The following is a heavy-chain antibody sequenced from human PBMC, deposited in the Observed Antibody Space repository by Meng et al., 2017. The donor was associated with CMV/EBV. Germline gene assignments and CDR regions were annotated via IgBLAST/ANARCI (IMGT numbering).Heavy chain of an antibody. Sequence: QVELQESGPGLVKPSATLSLPCTVSCGFISSSSYYWGWIRQPPGKGLEWIGSIYYSGSTYYNPSLKSRVTISVDTSKNQFSLKLSSVTAADTAVYYCARDRSTWWELLGYFDYWGQGTLVTVSS. V-gene: IGHV4-39*07. D-gene: IGHD1-26*01. J-gene: IGHJ4*02. CDR1: CGFISSSSYY. CDR3: ARDRSTWWELLGYFDY. CDR2: IYYSGST.